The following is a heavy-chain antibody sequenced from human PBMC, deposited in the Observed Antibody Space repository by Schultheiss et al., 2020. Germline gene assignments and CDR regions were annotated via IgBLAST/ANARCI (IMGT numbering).Heavy chain of an antibody. CDR3: ARRGMTTVKYFDY. Sequence: SETLSLTCAVSGGSISSSNWWSWVRQPPGKGLEWIGEIYHSGSTNYNPSLKSRVTISVDTSKNQFSLKLSSVTAADTAVYYCARRGMTTVKYFDYWGQGTLVTVSS. CDR1: GGSISSSNW. J-gene: IGHJ4*02. V-gene: IGHV4-4*02. CDR2: IYHSGST. D-gene: IGHD4-11*01.